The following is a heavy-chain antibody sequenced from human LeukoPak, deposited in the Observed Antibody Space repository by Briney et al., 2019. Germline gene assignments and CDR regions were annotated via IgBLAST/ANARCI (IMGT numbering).Heavy chain of an antibody. CDR2: INWNGGST. J-gene: IGHJ4*02. V-gene: IGHV3-20*04. D-gene: IGHD3-10*01. CDR3: ARGARGVSGYYFDF. CDR1: GFTFDDYG. Sequence: PGGSLRLSCAASGFTFDDYGMSWVRQAPGKGLEWVSGINWNGGSTGYADSVKGRFTISRDNAKNSLYLQMNSLRAEDTALYYCARGARGVSGYYFDFWSQGTLVTVSS.